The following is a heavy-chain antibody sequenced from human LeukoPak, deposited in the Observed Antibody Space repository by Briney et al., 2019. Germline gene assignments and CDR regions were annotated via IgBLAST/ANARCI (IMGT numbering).Heavy chain of an antibody. CDR1: GRSISSSSYY. D-gene: IGHD3-3*01. J-gene: IGHJ4*02. CDR2: IYYSGST. Sequence: ASETLSLTCTVAGRSISSSSYYWGWIRQPPGKGLEWIGSIYYSGSTYYNPSLKSRVTISVDTSKNQFSLKLSSVSAADTAVYYRARHRGVTIFGVVKYYFDYWGQGTLVTVSS. V-gene: IGHV4-39*01. CDR3: ARHRGVTIFGVVKYYFDY.